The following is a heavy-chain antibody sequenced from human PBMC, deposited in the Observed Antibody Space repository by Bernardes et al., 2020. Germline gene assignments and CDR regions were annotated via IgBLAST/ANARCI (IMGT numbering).Heavy chain of an antibody. CDR1: GFRFGNYW. V-gene: IGHV3-7*04. J-gene: IGHJ6*03. CDR2: IKKDGSET. Sequence: GRSLRVSCAASGFRFGNYWMSWVHRAPGKGLEWVANIKKDGSETYYVDSVKGRLTISRDNAKNSLYLQMNRLRAEDTAVYYCARGGYSYGSYYFYYMDVWGKGTTVTVSS. CDR3: ARGGYSYGSYYFYYMDV. D-gene: IGHD5-18*01.